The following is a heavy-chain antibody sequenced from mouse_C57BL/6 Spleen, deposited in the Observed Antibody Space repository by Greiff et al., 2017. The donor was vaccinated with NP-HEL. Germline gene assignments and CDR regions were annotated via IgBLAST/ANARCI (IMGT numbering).Heavy chain of an antibody. D-gene: IGHD1-1*01. J-gene: IGHJ2*01. CDR1: GYTFTSYW. V-gene: IGHV1-55*01. Sequence: QVQLQQSGAELVKPGASVKMSCKASGYTFTSYWITWVKQRPGQGLEWIGEIYPGDGSTNYNQKFKGKATLTVDTSSSTAYMQLSSLTSEDSAVDYCARVGGHGDWGKGTTLTVSS. CDR2: IYPGDGST. CDR3: ARVGGHGD.